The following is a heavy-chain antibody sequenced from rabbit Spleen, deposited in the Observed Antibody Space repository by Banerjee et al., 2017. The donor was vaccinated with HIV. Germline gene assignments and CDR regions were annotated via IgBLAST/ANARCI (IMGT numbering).Heavy chain of an antibody. CDR1: GFSFSTSYY. CDR2: IITGSSGST. D-gene: IGHD2-1*01. J-gene: IGHJ4*01. Sequence: QEQLVESGGGLVQPEGSLTLTCTASGFSFSTSYYMYWVRQAPGKGLEWIACIITGSSGSTWYASWAKGRFTISKTSSTTVTLQMTSLTAADTAIYFCARDYDDFSGNFNLWGPGTLVTVS. V-gene: IGHV1S45*01. CDR3: ARDYDDFSGNFNL.